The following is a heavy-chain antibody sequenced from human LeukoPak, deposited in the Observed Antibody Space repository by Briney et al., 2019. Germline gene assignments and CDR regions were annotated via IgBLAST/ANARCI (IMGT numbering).Heavy chain of an antibody. CDR2: ISGSGGST. D-gene: IGHD3-22*01. CDR3: AKDGGYYDSSGYYLDY. V-gene: IGHV3-23*01. Sequence: ETLSLTCTVSGGSISSYYWSWVRQAPGKGLEWVSAISGSGGSTYYADSVKGRFTISRDNSKNTLYLQMNSLRAEDTAVYYCAKDGGYYDSSGYYLDYWGQGTLVTVSS. J-gene: IGHJ4*02. CDR1: GGSISSYY.